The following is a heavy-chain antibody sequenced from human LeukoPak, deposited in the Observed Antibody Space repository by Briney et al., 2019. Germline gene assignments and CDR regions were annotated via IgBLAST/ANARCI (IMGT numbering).Heavy chain of an antibody. Sequence: SETLSLTCAVYGGSFSGYYWGWIRQPPGKGLEWIGTIYYSGFTNYNPSLKSRLTISVDTSKNQFSLTLNSLTAADTAVYFCARDEGSGWYNFWGQGTLVAVSS. D-gene: IGHD6-19*01. CDR1: GGSFSGYY. CDR3: ARDEGSGWYNF. J-gene: IGHJ4*02. V-gene: IGHV4-34*11. CDR2: IYYSGFT.